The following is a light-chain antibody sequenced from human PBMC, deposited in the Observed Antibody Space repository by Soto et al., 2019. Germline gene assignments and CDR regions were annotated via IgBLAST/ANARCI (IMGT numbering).Light chain of an antibody. CDR3: HRDVGSPGP. J-gene: IGKJ1*01. Sequence: EIVLQQSPGTLSLSPGDRATLFCRASQSVNRVLACFQQKPDQAPRVLIYGATNRAAGVPDRFSGSGSETDFIRTITILEPEDFALYYCHRDVGSPGPFGQGTKVE. V-gene: IGKV3-20*01. CDR2: GAT. CDR1: QSVNRV.